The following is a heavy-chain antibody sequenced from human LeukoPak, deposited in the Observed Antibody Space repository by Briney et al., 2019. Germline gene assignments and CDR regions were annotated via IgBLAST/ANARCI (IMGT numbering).Heavy chain of an antibody. CDR2: INGDGSST. V-gene: IGHV3-74*01. Sequence: PGGSLRLSCAASGFIFSSYWIYWVRQAPGKGLVWVSRINGDGSSTSYADSLKGRFTISRDNAKNTLYLQMNSLRAEDSAVYYCARESLLWFGEAPNRYMDVWGKGTTVTVSS. CDR3: ARESLLWFGEAPNRYMDV. D-gene: IGHD3-10*01. J-gene: IGHJ6*03. CDR1: GFIFSSYW.